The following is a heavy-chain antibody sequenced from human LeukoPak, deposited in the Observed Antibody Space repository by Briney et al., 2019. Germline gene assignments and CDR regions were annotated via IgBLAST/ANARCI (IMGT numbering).Heavy chain of an antibody. D-gene: IGHD3-9*01. J-gene: IGHJ6*02. V-gene: IGHV1-69*13. CDR2: IIPIFATA. CDR3: ARDELRYFDWLLYDYYYYGMDV. CDR1: GGTFSSYA. Sequence: SVKVSCKASGGTFSSYAISWVRQAPGQGLEWMGGIIPIFATANYAQKFQGRVTITADESTSTAYMELSSLRSEDTAVYYCARDELRYFDWLLYDYYYYGMDVWGQGTTVTVSS.